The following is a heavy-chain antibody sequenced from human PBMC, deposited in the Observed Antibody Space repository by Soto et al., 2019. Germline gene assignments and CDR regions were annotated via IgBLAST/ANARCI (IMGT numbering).Heavy chain of an antibody. CDR1: GYTFTGHY. CDR3: ARDVYSVEF. CDR2: INPHSGDT. Sequence: QAQLVQSGAEVKKPGTSVKVSCKASGYTFTGHYVHWVRQAPGQGLEWMGWINPHSGDTKYAQKFQGRVTMTRETSFSTAYMELTRLRSDDTAVYYCARDVYSVEFWCQGTLVTVSS. D-gene: IGHD2-8*01. V-gene: IGHV1-2*02. J-gene: IGHJ4*02.